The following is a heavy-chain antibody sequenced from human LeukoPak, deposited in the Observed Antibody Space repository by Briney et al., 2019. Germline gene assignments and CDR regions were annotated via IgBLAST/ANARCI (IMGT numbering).Heavy chain of an antibody. CDR1: GYTFTGYY. J-gene: IGHJ5*02. Sequence: ASVKVSCKASGYTFTGYYMHWVRQAPGQGLEWMGWINPNSGGTNYAQKFQGGVTMTRDTSISTAYMELSRLRSDDTAVYYCARDYYGSGSYLYNWFDPWGQGTLVTVSS. V-gene: IGHV1-2*02. CDR3: ARDYYGSGSYLYNWFDP. D-gene: IGHD3-10*01. CDR2: INPNSGGT.